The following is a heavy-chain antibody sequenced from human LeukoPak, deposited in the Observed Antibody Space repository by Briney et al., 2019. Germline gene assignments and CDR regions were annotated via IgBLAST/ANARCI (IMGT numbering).Heavy chain of an antibody. CDR2: ISAYNGNT. D-gene: IGHD1-7*01. Sequence: ASVKVSCKASGYTFTSYGISWVRQAPGQGLEWMGWISAYNGNTNYAQKLQGRVTMTTDTSTSTAYMELRSLRSDDTAVYYCARDPLLELLTSYYYYGMDVWGQGTTVTVSS. CDR1: GYTFTSYG. V-gene: IGHV1-18*01. J-gene: IGHJ6*02. CDR3: ARDPLLELLTSYYYYGMDV.